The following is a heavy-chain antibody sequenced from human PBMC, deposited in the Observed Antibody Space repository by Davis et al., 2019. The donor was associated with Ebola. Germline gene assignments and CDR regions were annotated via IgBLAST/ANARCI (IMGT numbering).Heavy chain of an antibody. J-gene: IGHJ3*02. CDR3: AREVWTGDDAFDI. CDR2: INAANVNT. CDR1: GYTFTSYD. V-gene: IGHV1-3*01. Sequence: ASVKVSCKASGYTFTSYDINWVRQATGQGLEWMGRINAANVNTKYSEKFQGRLTISRDTSANTAYMELNSLKSEDTAVYYCAREVWTGDDAFDIWGQGTMVTVSS. D-gene: IGHD3/OR15-3a*01.